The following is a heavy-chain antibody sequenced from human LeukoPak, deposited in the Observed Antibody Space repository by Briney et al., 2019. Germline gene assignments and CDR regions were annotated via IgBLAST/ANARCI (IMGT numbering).Heavy chain of an antibody. J-gene: IGHJ4*02. CDR2: INPNSGGT. D-gene: IGHD2-15*01. CDR3: ARDSEDIVVVVAAM. Sequence: ASVKVSCKASRYTFTGYYMHWVRQAPGQGLEWLGRINPNSGGTNYAQKFQGRVTMTRDTSISTAYMELSRLRSDDTAVYYCARDSEDIVVVVAAMWGQGTLVTVSS. CDR1: RYTFTGYY. V-gene: IGHV1-2*06.